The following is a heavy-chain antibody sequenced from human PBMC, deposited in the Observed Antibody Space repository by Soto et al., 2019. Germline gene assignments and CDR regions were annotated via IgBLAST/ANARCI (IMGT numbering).Heavy chain of an antibody. CDR1: GFTLSDYQ. J-gene: IGHJ6*03. Sequence: GGSLRLSCVTSGFTLSDYQMNWIRQAPGKGLEWVSYIRSSGATIFYADSVEGRFTVSRDNAKNSMYLQMNSLRAEDTAVYYCARLRYSSSSRYYTDVWGKGTTVTVSS. CDR3: ARLRYSSSSRYYTDV. V-gene: IGHV3-11*01. CDR2: IRSSGATI. D-gene: IGHD6-6*01.